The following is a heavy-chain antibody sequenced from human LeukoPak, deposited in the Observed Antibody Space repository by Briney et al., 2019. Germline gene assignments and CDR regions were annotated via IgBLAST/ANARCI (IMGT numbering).Heavy chain of an antibody. CDR3: ARNDYGDYSGVGYFDY. Sequence: SETLSLTCGVSGASLNNNYWSWIRQPPGKGLEWIGYIYYSGSTYYNPSLKSRVTISVDTSKNQFSLKLSSVTAADTAVYYCARNDYGDYSGVGYFDYWGQGTLVTVSS. D-gene: IGHD4-17*01. V-gene: IGHV4-59*01. J-gene: IGHJ4*02. CDR1: GASLNNNY. CDR2: IYYSGST.